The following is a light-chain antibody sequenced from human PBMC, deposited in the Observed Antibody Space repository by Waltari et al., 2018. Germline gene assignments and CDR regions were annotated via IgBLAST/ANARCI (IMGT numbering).Light chain of an antibody. J-gene: IGLJ2*01. Sequence: QSALTQPASVSGSPGQSITISCTGASSDFGSYNLVSWYQQHPGKAPKVMIYEVTKRPPGLSDRLSGSRSGNTASLTISGLQPEDEADYYCCSYAGRGTLDVVFGGGTKLTVL. CDR1: SSDFGSYNL. CDR2: EVT. CDR3: CSYAGRGTLDVV. V-gene: IGLV2-23*02.